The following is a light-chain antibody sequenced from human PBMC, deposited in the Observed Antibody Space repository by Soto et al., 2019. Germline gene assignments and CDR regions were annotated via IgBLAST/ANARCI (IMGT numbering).Light chain of an antibody. J-gene: IGLJ2*01. CDR3: ASYTISSTSVI. CDR1: SSDVGGYKY. CDR2: EVS. V-gene: IGLV2-14*01. Sequence: QSALTQPASVSGSPGQSITISCTGTSSDVGGYKYVSWYQQHPDKAPKLIIFEVSNRPSGISSRFSGSKSGNTASLTIYGLQAEDEDEYYCASYTISSTSVIFGRGTKLTVL.